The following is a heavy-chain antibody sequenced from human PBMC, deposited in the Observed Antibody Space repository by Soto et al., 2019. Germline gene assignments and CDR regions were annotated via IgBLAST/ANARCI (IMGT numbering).Heavy chain of an antibody. D-gene: IGHD2-15*01. V-gene: IGHV3-64*01. Sequence: EVQLVESGGGLVQPGGSLRLSCAASGFTFSSYAMHWVRQAPGKGLEYVSAISSNGGSTYYANSVKGRFTISRDNSKNTLYLQMGSLRAEDMAVYYCARDYCSGGSCYSWCFDPWGQGTLVTVSS. CDR1: GFTFSSYA. CDR2: ISSNGGST. CDR3: ARDYCSGGSCYSWCFDP. J-gene: IGHJ5*01.